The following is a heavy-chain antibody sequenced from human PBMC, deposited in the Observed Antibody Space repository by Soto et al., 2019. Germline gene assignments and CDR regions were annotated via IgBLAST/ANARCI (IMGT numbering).Heavy chain of an antibody. CDR2: ISGSGGTI. D-gene: IGHD6-19*01. CDR3: ARETGLRSSGWSYYFDF. V-gene: IGHV3-48*01. J-gene: IGHJ4*02. CDR1: GFTLSSYS. Sequence: EVQLVESGGGMVQPGGSLRLSCAASGFTLSSYSMHWVRQAPGKGLEWVSYISGSGGTIYYADSVKGRFTISRDNAKNSLSGQMTSLRAEDTAVYFCARETGLRSSGWSYYFDFWGQGTRVTVSS.